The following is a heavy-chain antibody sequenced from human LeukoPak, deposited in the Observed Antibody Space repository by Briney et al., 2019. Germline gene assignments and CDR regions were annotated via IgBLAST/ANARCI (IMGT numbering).Heavy chain of an antibody. V-gene: IGHV5-51*01. CDR3: ARRNYYDSRGGAFDI. CDR1: GYSFTSYW. J-gene: IGHJ3*02. D-gene: IGHD3-22*01. Sequence: GESLKISCKGSGYSFTSYWIGWVRQMPGKGLGWMGIIYPGDSDTRYSPSFQGQVTISADKSISTAYLQWSSLKASDTAMYYCARRNYYDSRGGAFDIWGQGTMVTVSS. CDR2: IYPGDSDT.